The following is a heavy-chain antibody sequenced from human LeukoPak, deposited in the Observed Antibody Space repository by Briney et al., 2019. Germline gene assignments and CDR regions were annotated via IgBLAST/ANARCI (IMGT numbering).Heavy chain of an antibody. CDR3: ARHLYYYDSGSPLGYYYYGMDV. J-gene: IGHJ6*02. D-gene: IGHD3-10*01. Sequence: GESLKISCKGSGSSFTTYWIGWVRQMPGKGLEWMGIIYPGDSDTRYSPSFQGQVTISADKSISTAYLQWSSLRASDTAMYYCARHLYYYDSGSPLGYYYYGMDVWGQGTTVTVSS. V-gene: IGHV5-51*01. CDR1: GSSFTTYW. CDR2: IYPGDSDT.